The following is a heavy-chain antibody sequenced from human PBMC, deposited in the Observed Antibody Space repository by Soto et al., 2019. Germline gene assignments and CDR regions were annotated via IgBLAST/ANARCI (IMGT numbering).Heavy chain of an antibody. CDR3: ARGGVDVVATSAFDY. V-gene: IGHV1-69*01. Sequence: QVQLVQSGAEVRKPGSSVKVSCKASGLTYSSSAISWVRQAPGQGPEWMGGINPILGTPDYAPKFQGRVTITANESTRTVYMDLGSLRSEDTAMYSCARGGVDVVATSAFDYWGQGTLVTVSS. J-gene: IGHJ4*02. CDR1: GLTYSSSA. CDR2: INPILGTP. D-gene: IGHD5-12*01.